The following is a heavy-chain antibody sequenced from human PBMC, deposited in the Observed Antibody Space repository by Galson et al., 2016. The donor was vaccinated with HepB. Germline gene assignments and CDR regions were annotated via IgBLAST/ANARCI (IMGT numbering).Heavy chain of an antibody. V-gene: IGHV3-7*03. J-gene: IGHJ6*02. CDR3: ASEQVPPAWESYYYSYYYVLDV. Sequence: SLRLSCAVSGFTFNSYWMSWVRQAPGKGLERVANINQDGSEKYYVDFVKGRFTISRDKAKNSLYLQMNSLRAEDTAVYYCASEQVPPAWESYYYSYYYVLDVWGQGTTGTVSS. D-gene: IGHD2-2*01. CDR1: GFTFNSYW. CDR2: INQDGSEK.